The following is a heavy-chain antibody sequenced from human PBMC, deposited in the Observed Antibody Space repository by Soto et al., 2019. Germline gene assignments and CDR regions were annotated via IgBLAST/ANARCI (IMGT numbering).Heavy chain of an antibody. CDR3: ARRGGGISENYFDY. D-gene: IGHD1-1*01. J-gene: IGHJ4*02. CDR2: IYYSGST. V-gene: IGHV4-59*08. CDR1: GGSISRYY. Sequence: PSETLSLTCTVSGGSISRYYWSWIRQPPGKGLEWIGYIYYSGSTNYNPSPKSRVTISVDTSKNQFSLKLSSVTAADTAVYYCARRGGGISENYFDYWGQGTLVTVSS.